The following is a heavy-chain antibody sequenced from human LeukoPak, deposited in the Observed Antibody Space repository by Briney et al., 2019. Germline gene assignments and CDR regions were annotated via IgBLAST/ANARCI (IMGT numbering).Heavy chain of an antibody. CDR2: IRYDGSNK. CDR3: ARDGGASLYYFDY. D-gene: IGHD4-23*01. V-gene: IGHV3-30*02. CDR1: GFTFSDYG. Sequence: GGSLRLSCAASGFTFSDYGMHWVRQAPGKGLEWVAFIRYDGSNKHYADSVKGRFTISRDNPKNTLYLQMNSLRAEDTAVYYCARDGGASLYYFDYWGQGTLVTVSS. J-gene: IGHJ4*02.